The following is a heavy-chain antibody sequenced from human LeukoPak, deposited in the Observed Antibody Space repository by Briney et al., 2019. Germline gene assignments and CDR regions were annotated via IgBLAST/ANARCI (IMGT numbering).Heavy chain of an antibody. CDR3: ARSHTSMATNSL. Sequence: GFIYPVDSDTRYSPSFQGQVTISADKSISTAYLQWSSLKASDTAMYYCARSHTSMATNSLWGQGTLVTVSS. CDR2: IYPVDSDT. D-gene: IGHD5-18*01. J-gene: IGHJ4*02. V-gene: IGHV5-51*01.